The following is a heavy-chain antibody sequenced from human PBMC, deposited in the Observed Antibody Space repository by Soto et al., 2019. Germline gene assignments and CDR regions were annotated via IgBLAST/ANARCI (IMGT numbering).Heavy chain of an antibody. D-gene: IGHD4-17*01. V-gene: IGHV4-30-4*01. CDR2: IHYGGST. Sequence: SETLSLTCTVSGGSISSGDYYWSWIRQPPGKGLEWIGYIHYGGSTYYNPSLKSRVTISVDTSKNQCSLKLSSVTAADTAVYYCARDVPLYGDSGIWGQGTLVTVSS. CDR1: GGSISSGDYY. J-gene: IGHJ4*02. CDR3: ARDVPLYGDSGI.